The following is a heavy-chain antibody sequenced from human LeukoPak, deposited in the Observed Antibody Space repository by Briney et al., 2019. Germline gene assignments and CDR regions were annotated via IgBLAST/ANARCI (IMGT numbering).Heavy chain of an antibody. J-gene: IGHJ4*02. CDR3: AGRTSDASGRPF. CDR2: IYYSGST. Sequence: SETLSLTCTVSGGSISSSSYYWGWIRQPPGTGLGWIGSIYYSGSTYYNPSLKSRVTISVDKSKNQFSLNLSSVTAADTAVYYCAGRTSDASGRPFWGQGTLVTVSS. CDR1: GGSISSSSYY. V-gene: IGHV4-39*07. D-gene: IGHD3-10*01.